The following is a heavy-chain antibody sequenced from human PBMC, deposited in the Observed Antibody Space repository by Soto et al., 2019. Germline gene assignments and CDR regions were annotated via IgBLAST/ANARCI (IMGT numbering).Heavy chain of an antibody. CDR3: ARDRVADGSGSYSHYYYYYGMDV. CDR2: ISAYNGNT. CDR1: GYTFTSYG. V-gene: IGHV1-18*04. J-gene: IGHJ6*02. D-gene: IGHD3-10*01. Sequence: QVQLVQSGAEVKKPGASVKVSCKASGYTFTSYGISWVRQAPGQGLEWMGWISAYNGNTNYAQKLQGRVTMTTDTSTSTAYMELRSLRSDDTAVYYCARDRVADGSGSYSHYYYYYGMDVWGQGTTVTVSS.